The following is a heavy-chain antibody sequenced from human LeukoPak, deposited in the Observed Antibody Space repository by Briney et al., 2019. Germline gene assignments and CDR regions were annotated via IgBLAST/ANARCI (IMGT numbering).Heavy chain of an antibody. CDR1: GFTFNTYS. CDR3: LRGDRRDY. Sequence: PGGSLRLSCEASGFTFNTYSMNWARQATGKGLDWVSSIDSSGGYMFYADSVKGRFIISRDNAKDSLYLQMNSLRVEDTAVYYCLRGDRRDYWGQGTLVTVSS. CDR2: IDSSGGYM. V-gene: IGHV3-21*06. J-gene: IGHJ4*02.